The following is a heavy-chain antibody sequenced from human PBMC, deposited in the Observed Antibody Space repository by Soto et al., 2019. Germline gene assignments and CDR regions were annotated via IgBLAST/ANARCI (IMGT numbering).Heavy chain of an antibody. V-gene: IGHV3-21*01. CDR3: ASEGVGGYSGYDPSIFDY. J-gene: IGHJ4*02. CDR2: ISSSSSYI. CDR1: GFTFSSYS. Sequence: EVQLVESGGGLVKPGGSLRLSCAASGFTFSSYSMNWVRQAPGKGLEWVSSISSSSSYIYYADSVKGRFTISRDNAKKSLYLQMNRMRAEDTAVYYCASEGVGGYSGYDPSIFDYLGQRTLVPVPS. D-gene: IGHD5-12*01.